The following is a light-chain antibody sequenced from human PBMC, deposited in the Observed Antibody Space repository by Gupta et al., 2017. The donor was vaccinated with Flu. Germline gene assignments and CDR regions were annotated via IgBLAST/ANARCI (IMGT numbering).Light chain of an antibody. CDR2: AAS. V-gene: IGKV1-12*01. CDR1: RDISNW. CDR3: QHANSFPIT. Sequence: DIQMTQSPSSVSASVGDRVTITCRASRDISNWLVWYQQKPGKPPKLLIYAASKLQSWVPSRFSGSGSGTDFTLTINSLQPEDFATYYCQHANSFPITFGHGTKVDIK. J-gene: IGKJ3*01.